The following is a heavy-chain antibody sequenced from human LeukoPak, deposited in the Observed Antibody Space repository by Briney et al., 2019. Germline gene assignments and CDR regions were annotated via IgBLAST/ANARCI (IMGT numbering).Heavy chain of an antibody. CDR1: GFTFSSYA. D-gene: IGHD3-10*01. J-gene: IGHJ4*02. CDR3: AKDFLDYGSGSYSSSFDY. Sequence: GGSLRLSCAASGFTFSSYAMSCVRQAPGKGLEWVANIKQDGSEKYYVDSVKGRFTISRDNAKNSLYLQMNSLRAEDTAVYYCAKDFLDYGSGSYSSSFDYWGQGTLVTVSS. CDR2: IKQDGSEK. V-gene: IGHV3-7*03.